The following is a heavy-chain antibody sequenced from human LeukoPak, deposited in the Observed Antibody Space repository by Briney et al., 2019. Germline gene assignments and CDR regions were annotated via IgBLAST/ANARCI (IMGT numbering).Heavy chain of an antibody. CDR3: ARDRYYDILTGYFGVDAFDS. CDR1: GGSISSSSYY. CDR2: IYYSGST. D-gene: IGHD3-9*01. J-gene: IGHJ3*02. Sequence: PSETLSLTCTVSGGSISSSSYYWGWIRQPPGKGLEWIGSIYYSGSTNYNPSLKSRVTISVDTSKNQFSLKLSSVTGADTAVYYCARDRYYDILTGYFGVDAFDSWGQGTMVTVSS. V-gene: IGHV4-39*07.